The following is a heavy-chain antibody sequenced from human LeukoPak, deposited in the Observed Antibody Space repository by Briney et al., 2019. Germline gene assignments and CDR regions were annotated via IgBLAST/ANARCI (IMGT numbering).Heavy chain of an antibody. D-gene: IGHD3-16*01. Sequence: GGSLRLSCAASGFTFSSYAMSWVRQAPGKGLEWVSAISGSGGSTYYADSVKGRFTISRDNSKNTLSLQMNSLRAEDTAVYYCAKGPSVWDWFDPWGQGTLVTVSS. CDR2: ISGSGGST. J-gene: IGHJ5*02. CDR1: GFTFSSYA. CDR3: AKGPSVWDWFDP. V-gene: IGHV3-23*01.